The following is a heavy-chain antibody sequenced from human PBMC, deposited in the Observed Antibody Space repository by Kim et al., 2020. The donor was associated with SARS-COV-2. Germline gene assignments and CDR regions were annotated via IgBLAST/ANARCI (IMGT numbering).Heavy chain of an antibody. CDR3: ARDASDYPYYYYGMDV. D-gene: IGHD4-17*01. CDR1: GFTFSSYG. CDR2: ISYDGSNK. Sequence: SLRLSCAASGFTFSSYGMHWVRQAPGKGLEWVAVISYDGSNKYYADSVKGLFTISRDNSKNTLYLQMNSLRAEDTAVYYCARDASDYPYYYYGMDVWG. J-gene: IGHJ6*02. V-gene: IGHV3-30*03.